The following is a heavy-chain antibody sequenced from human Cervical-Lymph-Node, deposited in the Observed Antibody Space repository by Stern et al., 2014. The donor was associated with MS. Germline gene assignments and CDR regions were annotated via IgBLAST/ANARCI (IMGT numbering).Heavy chain of an antibody. CDR3: ARRGMDV. CDR1: GYSFNIHW. Sequence: EDQLVESGPEVKKPGESLTISCKGFGYSFNIHWIAWVRQRPGKGLEWMGIIFPDGSDTGYSPSFQGQVTFSVDKTISTAYLQWSSLRPSDTATYFCARRGMDVWGQGTSVTVSS. CDR2: IFPDGSDT. J-gene: IGHJ6*02. V-gene: IGHV5-51*01.